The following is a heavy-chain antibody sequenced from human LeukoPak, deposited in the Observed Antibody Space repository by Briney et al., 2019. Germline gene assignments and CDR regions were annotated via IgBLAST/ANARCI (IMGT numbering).Heavy chain of an antibody. CDR2: IIPIFGTA. D-gene: IGHD6-13*01. V-gene: IGHV1-69*13. J-gene: IGHJ5*02. CDR3: ARASHIAAAGTRYWFDP. CDR1: GGTFSSYA. Sequence: ASVKVSCKASGGTFSSYAISWVRQAPGQGLEWMGGIIPIFGTANYAQKFQGRVTITADESTSTAYMELSSLRSEDTAVYYCARASHIAAAGTRYWFDPWGQGTLVTVSS.